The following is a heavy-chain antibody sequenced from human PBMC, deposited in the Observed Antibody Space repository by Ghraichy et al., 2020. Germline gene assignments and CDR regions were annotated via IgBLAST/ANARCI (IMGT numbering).Heavy chain of an antibody. Sequence: GGSLRLSCEGSGFTVSNNYMTWVRQAPGKGLEWVSVIYNVGTTYYADSVKGRFTISRDNSKNTLYLQMNSLRPEDTAVYYCARDAAYCSGCSCLHYWGQGTLITVSS. V-gene: IGHV3-66*02. CDR1: GFTVSNNY. J-gene: IGHJ4*02. D-gene: IGHD2-15*01. CDR3: ARDAAYCSGCSCLHY. CDR2: IYNVGTT.